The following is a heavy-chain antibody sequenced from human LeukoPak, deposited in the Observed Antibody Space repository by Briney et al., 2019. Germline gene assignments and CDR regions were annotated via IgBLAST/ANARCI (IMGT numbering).Heavy chain of an antibody. CDR2: IYYSGST. D-gene: IGHD4-17*01. J-gene: IGHJ4*02. CDR1: GGSISSNSYY. CDR3: ARARLRHYFDY. V-gene: IGHV4-39*01. Sequence: SETLSLTCAVSGGSISSNSYYWGWIRQPPGKGLEWIGSIYYSGSTYYNPSLKSRVTISVDTSKNQFSLKLSSVTAADTAVYYCARARLRHYFDYWGQGTLVTVSS.